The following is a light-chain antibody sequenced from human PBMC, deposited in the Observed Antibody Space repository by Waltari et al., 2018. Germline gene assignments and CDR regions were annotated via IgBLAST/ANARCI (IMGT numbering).Light chain of an antibody. CDR2: AAS. CDR3: QETYTPPWT. J-gene: IGKJ1*01. Sequence: AIRMTQSPSSLSASTGDRVTITFRASQGISSYLAWYQQKPGKAPKPLIYAASTLQNGVPSRFSAGGSGTDFNFTITAVQPEDFATYYCQETYTPPWTFGPGTRLEIK. V-gene: IGKV1-8*01. CDR1: QGISSY.